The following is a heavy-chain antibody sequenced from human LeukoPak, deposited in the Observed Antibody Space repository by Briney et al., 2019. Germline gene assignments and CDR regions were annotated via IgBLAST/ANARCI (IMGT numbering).Heavy chain of an antibody. J-gene: IGHJ4*02. CDR2: INHSGST. CDR1: GGSFSGYY. D-gene: IGHD3-10*01. CDR3: ARGRLHLWFRPGRILDDY. Sequence: PSETLSLACAVYGGSFSGYYWSWIRQPPGKGLEWLGEINHSGSTNYNPSLKSRVTISVDTSKNQFSLKLSSVTAADTAVYYCARGRLHLWFRPGRILDDYWGQGTLVSVSS. V-gene: IGHV4-34*01.